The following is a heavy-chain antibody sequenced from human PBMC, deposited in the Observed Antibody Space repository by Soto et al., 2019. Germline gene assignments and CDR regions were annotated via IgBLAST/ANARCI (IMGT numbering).Heavy chain of an antibody. V-gene: IGHV1-2*04. CDR1: GYSFTDYH. D-gene: IGHD2-8*01. J-gene: IGHJ6*02. Sequence: QVQLVQSGAEVKKPGASVKVSCKASGYSFTDYHIHWVRQAPGQGLEWLGRINPKSGGTSTAQKFQGWVTMTTDTSISTSSMELTRLTSDDTAIYYCARGDSTDCSNGVCSFFYNRDMDVGGQGTTVTVSS. CDR3: ARGDSTDCSNGVCSFFYNRDMDV. CDR2: INPKSGGT.